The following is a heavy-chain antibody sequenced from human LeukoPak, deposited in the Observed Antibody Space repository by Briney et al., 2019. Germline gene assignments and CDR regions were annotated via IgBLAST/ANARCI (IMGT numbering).Heavy chain of an antibody. Sequence: PGRSLRLSCAASGFTFSSHGMHWVRQAPGKGLEWVAVISYDGSNKYYADSVKGRFTISRDNSKNTLYLQMNSLRAEDTAVYYCAKDEAVAGTYWGQGTLVTVSS. CDR3: AKDEAVAGTY. V-gene: IGHV3-30*18. J-gene: IGHJ4*02. CDR2: ISYDGSNK. CDR1: GFTFSSHG. D-gene: IGHD6-19*01.